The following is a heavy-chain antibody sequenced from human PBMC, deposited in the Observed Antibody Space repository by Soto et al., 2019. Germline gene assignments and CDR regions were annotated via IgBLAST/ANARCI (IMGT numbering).Heavy chain of an antibody. CDR3: ARDDYGDYGLDY. CDR2: ISYDGSNK. V-gene: IGHV3-30-3*01. J-gene: IGHJ4*02. D-gene: IGHD4-17*01. Sequence: ESGGGVVQPGRSLRLSCAASGFTFSSYAMHWVRQAPGKGLEWVAVISYDGSNKYYADSVKGRFTIYRDNSKNTLYLQMNSLRAEDTAVYYCARDDYGDYGLDYWGQGTLVTVSS. CDR1: GFTFSSYA.